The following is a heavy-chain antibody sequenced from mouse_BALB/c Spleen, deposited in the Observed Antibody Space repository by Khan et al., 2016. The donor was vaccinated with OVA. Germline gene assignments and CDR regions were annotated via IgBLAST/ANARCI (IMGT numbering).Heavy chain of an antibody. CDR3: AKSSRGNYVLDWCFDA. CDR1: GFSLTTYG. V-gene: IGHV2-5*01. CDR2: IWRGGST. D-gene: IGHD2-1*01. Sequence: QVQLKESGPGLVQPSQSLSITCTVSGFSLTTYGIHWVRQSPGKGLEWLGVIWRGGSTDYNAAFMSRLNITKDNSKSQVFFKMNSLQADDTAIYYCAKSSRGNYVLDWCFDAWGAGTTVTVSS. J-gene: IGHJ1*01.